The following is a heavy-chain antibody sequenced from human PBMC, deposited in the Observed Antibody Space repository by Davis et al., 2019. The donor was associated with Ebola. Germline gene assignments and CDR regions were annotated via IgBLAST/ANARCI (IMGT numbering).Heavy chain of an antibody. CDR1: GYSFTGNY. D-gene: IGHD1-14*01. Sequence: ASVKVSCKASGYSFTGNYVQWVRQAPGQGLEWMGRINPNSGGTNYAQKFQGRVTMTRDTSISTAYMELSRLRSDDTAVYYCATPTTKGFDYWGQGTLVTVSS. CDR3: ATPTTKGFDY. V-gene: IGHV1-2*06. J-gene: IGHJ4*02. CDR2: INPNSGGT.